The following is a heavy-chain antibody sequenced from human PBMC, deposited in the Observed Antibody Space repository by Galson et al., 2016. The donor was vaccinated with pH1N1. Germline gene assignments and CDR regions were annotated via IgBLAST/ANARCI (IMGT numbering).Heavy chain of an antibody. V-gene: IGHV3-23*01. D-gene: IGHD4-17*01. CDR2: ISRSGEST. Sequence: SLRLSCAASGFTFSSYAMSWLRQAPGKGLEWVSSISRSGESTYYSAHVKGNLTISRDNSNNTLYLQMNSLRTEDTAVYYCAKDPSSDDGGYWLDYWGQGTLVTVSS. CDR3: AKDPSSDDGGYWLDY. CDR1: GFTFSSYA. J-gene: IGHJ4*02.